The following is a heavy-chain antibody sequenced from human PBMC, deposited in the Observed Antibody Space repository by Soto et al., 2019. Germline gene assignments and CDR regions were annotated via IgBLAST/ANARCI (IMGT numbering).Heavy chain of an antibody. Sequence: GSLSLSCAASGFTFSNAWISWVRQAPGKGLEWFGRIKIKANGVTTDYAAPVKGRFTISRDDSKNTLYLQMNSLRTEDTAVYYCTTDDPINRSWGQGTLVTVSS. V-gene: IGHV3-15*01. CDR2: IKIKANGVTT. CDR3: TTDDPINRS. J-gene: IGHJ5*02. CDR1: GFTFSNAW.